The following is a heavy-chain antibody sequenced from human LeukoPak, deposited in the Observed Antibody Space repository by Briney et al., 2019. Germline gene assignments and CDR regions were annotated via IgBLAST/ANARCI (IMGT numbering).Heavy chain of an antibody. J-gene: IGHJ5*02. D-gene: IGHD3-9*01. CDR1: GGSFSGYY. Sequence: SETLSLTCAVYGGSFSGYYWSWIRQSPGKGLEWIGEINHSGSTNYNPSLKSRVTMSVDTSKNQFSLKLSSVTAADTAVYYCARDFERDWFDPWGQGTLVTVSS. CDR3: ARDFERDWFDP. CDR2: INHSGST. V-gene: IGHV4-34*01.